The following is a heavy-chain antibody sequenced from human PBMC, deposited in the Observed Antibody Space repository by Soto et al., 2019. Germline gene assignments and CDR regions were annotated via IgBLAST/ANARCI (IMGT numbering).Heavy chain of an antibody. D-gene: IGHD3-3*02. J-gene: IGHJ6*02. Sequence: QVQLVQSGAEVKKPGSAVKVSCKASGGTFSSYAISWVRQDPGQGLEWMGGIIPIFGTAKYAQKFQGRVTITADESTTTAYMKLSSLKSEDTTMYYCARQDQSIFVVQMGDYYGMDVWGQGTTVNVSS. CDR1: GGTFSSYA. CDR2: IIPIFGTA. CDR3: ARQDQSIFVVQMGDYYGMDV. V-gene: IGHV1-69*12.